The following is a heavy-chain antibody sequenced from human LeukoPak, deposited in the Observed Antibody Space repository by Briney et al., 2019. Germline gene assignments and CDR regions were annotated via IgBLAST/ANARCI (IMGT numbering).Heavy chain of an antibody. D-gene: IGHD2-2*01. CDR3: ARGGDEVVPAALYYYYYYGMDV. CDR2: ISSSSSYI. CDR1: GFTFSSYS. Sequence: KPGGSLRLSCAASGFTFSSYSMNWVRQAPGKGLEWVSSISSSSSYIYYADSVKGRFTISRDNAKNSLYLQMNSLRAEDTAVYYCARGGDEVVPAALYYYYYYGMDVWGQGTTVTVSS. V-gene: IGHV3-21*01. J-gene: IGHJ6*02.